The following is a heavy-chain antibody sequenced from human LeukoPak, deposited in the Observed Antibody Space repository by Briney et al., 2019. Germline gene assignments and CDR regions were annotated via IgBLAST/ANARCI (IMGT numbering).Heavy chain of an antibody. Sequence: GASVKVSCKASGYTFTGYYMHWVRQAPGQGLEWMGWINPNSGGTNYAQKFQGRVTMTRDTSISTAYMELTRLRSDDTAVYYRARHGADIVVVPAAIRELDYWGQGTLVTVSS. CDR2: INPNSGGT. D-gene: IGHD2-2*02. J-gene: IGHJ4*02. CDR3: ARHGADIVVVPAAIRELDY. CDR1: GYTFTGYY. V-gene: IGHV1-2*02.